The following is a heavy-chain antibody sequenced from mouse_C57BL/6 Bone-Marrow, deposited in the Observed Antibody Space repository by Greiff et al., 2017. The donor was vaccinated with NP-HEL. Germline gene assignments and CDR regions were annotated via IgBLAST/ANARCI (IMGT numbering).Heavy chain of an antibody. D-gene: IGHD2-4*01. CDR3: GRHYDYDGYYFDY. CDR1: GYTFTSYW. CDR2: IYPGSGST. V-gene: IGHV1-55*01. J-gene: IGHJ2*01. Sequence: QVQLQQPGAELVKPGASVKMSCKASGYTFTSYWITWVQQSPGQGLEWIGDIYPGSGSTNYNEKFKSKVTLTVDTSSSTAYMQLSSLTSEDSAVYYGGRHYDYDGYYFDYWGQGTTLTVSS.